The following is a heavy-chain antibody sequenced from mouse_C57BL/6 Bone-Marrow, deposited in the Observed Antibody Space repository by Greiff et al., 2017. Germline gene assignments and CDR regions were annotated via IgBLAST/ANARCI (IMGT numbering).Heavy chain of an antibody. CDR1: GFTFSSYA. CDR3: ARDEELLFDY. Sequence: EVQLVESGGGLVKPGGSLKLSCAASGFTFSSYAMSWVRQTPEKRLEWVATISDGGSYTYYPDNVKGRFTISRDNAKNNLYLQMSHLKSEDTAMYYCARDEELLFDYWGQGTTLTVSS. D-gene: IGHD2-1*01. CDR2: ISDGGSYT. J-gene: IGHJ2*01. V-gene: IGHV5-4*01.